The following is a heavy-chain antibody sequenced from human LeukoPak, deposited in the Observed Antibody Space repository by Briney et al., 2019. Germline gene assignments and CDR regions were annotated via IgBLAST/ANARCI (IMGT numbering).Heavy chain of an antibody. J-gene: IGHJ4*02. CDR1: GGSLSSYY. Sequence: SETLSLTCTVSGGSLSSYYWSWIRLPPGKGLEWIGYIYYTGSTSYNPSLKGRVTISVDTSKNQFSLKLSSVTAADTAIYYCARHSFHYDRSAYATTQFGYWGQGTLVTVSS. V-gene: IGHV4-59*08. CDR2: IYYTGST. CDR3: ARHSFHYDRSAYATTQFGY. D-gene: IGHD3-22*01.